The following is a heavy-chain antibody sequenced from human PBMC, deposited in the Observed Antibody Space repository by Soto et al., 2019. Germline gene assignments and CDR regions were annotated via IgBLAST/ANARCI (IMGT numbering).Heavy chain of an antibody. J-gene: IGHJ6*02. Sequence: GESLKISCKGSGYSFTSYWIGWVRQMPGKGLEWMGIIYPGDSDTRYSPSFQGQVTISADKSISTAYLQWSSLKASDTAMYYCARQPIAARPTYYYYYYGMDVWGQGTTVTVSS. CDR3: ARQPIAARPTYYYYYYGMDV. CDR2: IYPGDSDT. CDR1: GYSFTSYW. D-gene: IGHD6-6*01. V-gene: IGHV5-51*01.